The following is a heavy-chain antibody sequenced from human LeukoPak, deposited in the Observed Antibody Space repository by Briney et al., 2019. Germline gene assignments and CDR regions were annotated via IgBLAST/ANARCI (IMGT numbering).Heavy chain of an antibody. J-gene: IGHJ4*02. CDR2: ISSSSSYI. CDR1: GFTFSRHS. V-gene: IGHV3-21*01. D-gene: IGHD3-10*01. CDR3: ARDSGSGSYLYFDY. Sequence: GGSLRLSCAASGFTFSRHSINWVRQAPGKGLEWVSSISSSSSYIYYADSVKGRFTISRDNAKNSLYLQMNSLRAEDTAVYYCARDSGSGSYLYFDYWGQGTLVTVSS.